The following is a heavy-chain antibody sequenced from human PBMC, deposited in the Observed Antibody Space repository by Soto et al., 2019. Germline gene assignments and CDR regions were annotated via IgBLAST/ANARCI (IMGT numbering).Heavy chain of an antibody. Sequence: GGSLRLSCAASGFTVSSNYMSWVRQAPGKGLEWVSVIYSGGSTYYADSVKGRFTISRDNSKNTLYLQMNSLRAEDTAVYYCARTSYSSSWYVYWGQGTLVTVSS. D-gene: IGHD6-13*01. CDR3: ARTSYSSSWYVY. CDR2: IYSGGST. V-gene: IGHV3-53*01. J-gene: IGHJ4*02. CDR1: GFTVSSNY.